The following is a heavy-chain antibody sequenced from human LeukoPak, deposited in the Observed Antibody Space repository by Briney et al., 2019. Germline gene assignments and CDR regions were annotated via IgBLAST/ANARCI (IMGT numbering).Heavy chain of an antibody. CDR3: ARDSSGWALHSFDI. J-gene: IGHJ3*02. Sequence: GGSLRLSCVASGFTFSSYWTSWVRQAPGKGLEWVANIRQDGSEIYYVDSVKGRFTISRDNAKNSLYLQMNSLRVEDTAWYYCARDSSGWALHSFDIWGQGTLVTVSS. CDR1: GFTFSSYW. V-gene: IGHV3-7*04. D-gene: IGHD6-19*01. CDR2: IRQDGSEI.